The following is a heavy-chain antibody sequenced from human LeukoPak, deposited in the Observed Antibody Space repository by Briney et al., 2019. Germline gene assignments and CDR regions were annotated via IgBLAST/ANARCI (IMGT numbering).Heavy chain of an antibody. Sequence: GGSLRLSCTASGFTFSSYAMSWVRQAPGKGLEWVSAISGSGGSTYYADSVKGRFTISRDNSKNTLYLQMNSLRAEDTAVYYCAGCVVVTEFDIWGQGTMVTVSS. CDR1: GFTFSSYA. J-gene: IGHJ3*02. D-gene: IGHD2-15*01. CDR2: ISGSGGST. V-gene: IGHV3-23*01. CDR3: AGCVVVTEFDI.